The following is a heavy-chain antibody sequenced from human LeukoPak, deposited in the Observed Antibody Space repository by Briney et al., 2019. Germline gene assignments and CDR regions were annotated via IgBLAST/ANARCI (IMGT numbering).Heavy chain of an antibody. V-gene: IGHV3-9*01. J-gene: IGHJ4*02. CDR3: AKVSGIAVAGTSWGTIDY. Sequence: GRSLRLSCAASGFTFDDYAMHWVRHAPGKGLEWGSGISWNSGSIGYADSVKCRFTISRDNAKNSLYLQMNSLRAEDTALYYCAKVSGIAVAGTSWGTIDYWGQGTLVTVSS. CDR1: GFTFDDYA. D-gene: IGHD6-19*01. CDR2: ISWNSGSI.